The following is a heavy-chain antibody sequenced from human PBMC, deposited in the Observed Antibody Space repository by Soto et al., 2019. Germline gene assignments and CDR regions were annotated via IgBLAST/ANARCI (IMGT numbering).Heavy chain of an antibody. Sequence: QVQLQESGPGLVKPSQTLSLTCTVSGGSISSGGYYWNWIRQHPGKGLEWIGYIYYSGYTYYKPALKSRLTISVDTYKNQFSLKPSSVTDWDSAVYYCASEQSIWGQGTLVSVSS. J-gene: IGHJ1*01. D-gene: IGHD6-19*01. CDR2: IYYSGYT. V-gene: IGHV4-31*03. CDR3: ASEQSI. CDR1: GGSISSGGYY.